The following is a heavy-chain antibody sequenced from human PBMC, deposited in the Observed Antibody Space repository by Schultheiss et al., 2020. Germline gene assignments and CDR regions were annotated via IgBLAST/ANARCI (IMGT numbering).Heavy chain of an antibody. CDR1: GLTFSDYS. CDR3: AKAATYASGTYVDY. V-gene: IGHV3-23*01. CDR2: ISGSGGST. D-gene: IGHD3-10*01. Sequence: GGSLRLSCSASGLTFSDYSMIWVRQAPGKGLEWVSAISGSGGSTYYADSVKGRFTISRDNSKNTLYLQMKSLRAEDTAVYYCAKAATYASGTYVDYWGQGTLVTVSS. J-gene: IGHJ4*02.